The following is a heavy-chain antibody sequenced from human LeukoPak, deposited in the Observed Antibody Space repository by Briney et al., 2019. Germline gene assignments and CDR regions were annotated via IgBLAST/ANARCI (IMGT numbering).Heavy chain of an antibody. V-gene: IGHV3-23*01. J-gene: IGHJ4*02. CDR2: ISGSGNTA. D-gene: IGHD3-9*01. CDR1: GFTFRNYA. CDR3: AREGGRTSYDTLTGYYSSTGLDS. Sequence: GGSLRLSCAASGFTFRNYAMSWVRQAPGKGLEWVAAISGSGNTAYYADSMKGRFTVSRDNSKNTLSLQMNSPRVDDTAVYFCAREGGRTSYDTLTGYYSSTGLDSWGPGTLVTVSS.